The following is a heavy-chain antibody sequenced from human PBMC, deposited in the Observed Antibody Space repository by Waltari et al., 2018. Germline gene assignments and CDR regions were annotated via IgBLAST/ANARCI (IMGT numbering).Heavy chain of an antibody. V-gene: IGHV4-61*02. Sequence: QVQLQESGPGLVKPSQTLSLTCTVSGGSISSGSYYWSWIRQPAGKGLEWIGRIYTSGSTNYNPSLKSRVTISVDTSKNQFSLKLSSVTAADTAVYYCARFYGSGSEYYFDYWGQGTLVTVSS. D-gene: IGHD3-10*01. CDR2: IYTSGST. CDR1: GGSISSGSYY. J-gene: IGHJ4*02. CDR3: ARFYGSGSEYYFDY.